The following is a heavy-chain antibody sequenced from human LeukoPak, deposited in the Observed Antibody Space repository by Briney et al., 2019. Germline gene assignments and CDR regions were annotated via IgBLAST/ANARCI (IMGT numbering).Heavy chain of an antibody. D-gene: IGHD5-12*01. Sequence: ASVKVSCKASGYTFSDYYTHWVRQAPGQGLEWVGWINPKTGGTDYAQRFQGSVTMTRDTSINTAYMELNRLKFDDTAVFYCARARGLIYSDYDLFDYWGQGTVVSVFS. CDR1: GYTFSDYY. CDR2: INPKTGGT. CDR3: ARARGLIYSDYDLFDY. V-gene: IGHV1-2*02. J-gene: IGHJ4*02.